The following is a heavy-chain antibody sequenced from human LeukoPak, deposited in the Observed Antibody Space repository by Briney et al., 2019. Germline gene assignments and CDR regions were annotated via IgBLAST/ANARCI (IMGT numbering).Heavy chain of an antibody. CDR3: AREYGDSLDV. J-gene: IGHJ6*02. CDR1: GFTFSSYW. Sequence: PGGSLRLSCAASGFTFSSYWVHWIRQAPGKGLVWVSRINSDGSSTNYADSVKGRFTISRDNAKNTLYLQMSSLRAEDTAMYYCAREYGDSLDVWGQGTTVTVSS. CDR2: INSDGSST. D-gene: IGHD4-17*01. V-gene: IGHV3-74*01.